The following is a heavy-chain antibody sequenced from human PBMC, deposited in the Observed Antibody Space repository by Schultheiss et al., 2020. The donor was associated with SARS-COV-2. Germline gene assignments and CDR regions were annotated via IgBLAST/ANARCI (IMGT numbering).Heavy chain of an antibody. CDR3: ASDYDY. J-gene: IGHJ4*02. Sequence: GGSLRLSCEASGFTFSSYAMHWVRQAPGKGLEWVSYISSSSSYTNYADSVKGRFTISRDNSKNTLYLQMNSLRAEDTAVYYCASDYDYWGQGTLVTVSS. V-gene: IGHV3-21*05. CDR1: GFTFSSYA. CDR2: ISSSSSYT.